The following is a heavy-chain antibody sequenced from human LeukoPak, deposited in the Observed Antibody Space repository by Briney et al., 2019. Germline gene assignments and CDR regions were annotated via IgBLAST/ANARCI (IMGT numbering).Heavy chain of an antibody. V-gene: IGHV4-39*07. Sequence: SETLSLTCTVSGGSITSNSYYWGWIRQPPGNGLEWIGSIYYSGSTYYNPSLKSRVTISVDTSKNQFSLKLSSVTAADTAVYYCARGHSYGPLYYYYYYYMDVWGKGTTVTVSS. J-gene: IGHJ6*03. D-gene: IGHD5-18*01. CDR2: IYYSGST. CDR1: GGSITSNSYY. CDR3: ARGHSYGPLYYYYYYYMDV.